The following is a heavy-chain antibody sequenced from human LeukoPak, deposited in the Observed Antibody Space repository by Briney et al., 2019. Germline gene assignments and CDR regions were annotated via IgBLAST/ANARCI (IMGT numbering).Heavy chain of an antibody. CDR2: IYYSGST. CDR1: GGSISSSSYY. J-gene: IGHJ4*02. Sequence: PSETLSLTCTVSGGSISSSSYYWGWIRQPPGQGLEWIGSIYYSGSTYYNPSLKSRVTISVDTSKNQFSLKLSSVTAADTAVYYCARGCAVQHIYYFDYWGQGTLVAVSS. CDR3: ARGCAVQHIYYFDY. D-gene: IGHD2-21*01. V-gene: IGHV4-39*01.